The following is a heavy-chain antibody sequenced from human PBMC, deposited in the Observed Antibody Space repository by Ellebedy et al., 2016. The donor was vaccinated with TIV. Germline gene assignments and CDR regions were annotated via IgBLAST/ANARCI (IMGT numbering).Heavy chain of an antibody. CDR1: RVSITDPTYY. J-gene: IGHJ5*02. CDR2: IFHSGTT. V-gene: IGHV4-39*01. CDR3: ARHLRYSDWRILDL. Sequence: MPSETLSLTCTVSRVSITDPTYYWAWLRQPPGKGLDWLGTIFHSGTTYKSPALSSRGSMSVDTSRNQFSLDLKSETAAETAVYYCARHLRYSDWRILDLWGPGILVAVSS. D-gene: IGHD3-9*01.